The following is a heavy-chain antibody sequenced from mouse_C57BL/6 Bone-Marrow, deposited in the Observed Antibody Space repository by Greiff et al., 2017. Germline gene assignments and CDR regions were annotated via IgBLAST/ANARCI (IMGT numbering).Heavy chain of an antibody. CDR3: ARSAGIYYYGSSPFAY. V-gene: IGHV1-26*01. J-gene: IGHJ3*01. CDR2: INPNNGGT. CDR1: GYTFTDYY. Sequence: EVKLMESGPELVKPGASVKISCKASGYTFTDYYMNWVKQSHGKSLEWIGDINPNNGGTSYNQKFKGKATLTVDKSSSTAYMELRSLTSEDSAVYYCARSAGIYYYGSSPFAYWGQGTLVTVSA. D-gene: IGHD1-1*01.